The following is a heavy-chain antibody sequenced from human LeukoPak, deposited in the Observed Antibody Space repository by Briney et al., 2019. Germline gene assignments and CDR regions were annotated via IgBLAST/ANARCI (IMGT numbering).Heavy chain of an antibody. V-gene: IGHV4-4*07. Sequence: SETLSLTCNVSGGSISSYFWTWIRQPVGKGVEWIGRIHASVPTNYNSALKSGVCMSVDTSKNQFSLKLTSVTAADTAVYFCARDGADVYGRAFDYWGQGTLVSVSS. CDR3: ARDGADVYGRAFDY. D-gene: IGHD3-10*01. J-gene: IGHJ4*02. CDR1: GGSISSYF. CDR2: IHASVPT.